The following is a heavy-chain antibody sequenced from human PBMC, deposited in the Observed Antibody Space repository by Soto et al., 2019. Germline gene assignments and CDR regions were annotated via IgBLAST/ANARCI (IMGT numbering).Heavy chain of an antibody. D-gene: IGHD3-10*01. Sequence: GGSLRLSCAASGFNFNSYIINWVRQAPGKRLEWLSSISSSGYIFSTDSVRGRFTISRDNAKNSVYLQINSLRAEDTAVYYCAKDRDYPRDYFHYWGQGTLVTVSS. CDR3: AKDRDYPRDYFHY. J-gene: IGHJ4*02. CDR1: GFNFNSYI. CDR2: ISSSGYI. V-gene: IGHV3-21*04.